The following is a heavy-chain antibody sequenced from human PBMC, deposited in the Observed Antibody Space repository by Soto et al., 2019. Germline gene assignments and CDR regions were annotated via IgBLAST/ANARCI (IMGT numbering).Heavy chain of an antibody. CDR1: TASITSSTYS. D-gene: IGHD3-22*01. CDR2: FYYGGNT. V-gene: IGHV4-39*02. CDR3: ASLYCYDSSAYYYGSWFDP. Sequence: SETLSLTCTVSTASITSSTYSWGWIRQPPGMGLEWIGTFYYGGNTYYNPSLKSRVTISVDTSRNHLSLKLSSVTATDTALYYCASLYCYDSSAYYYGSWFDPWGQGTLVTVSS. J-gene: IGHJ5*02.